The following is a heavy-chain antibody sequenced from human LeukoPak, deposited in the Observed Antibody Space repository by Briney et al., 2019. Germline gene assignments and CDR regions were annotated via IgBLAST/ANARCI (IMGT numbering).Heavy chain of an antibody. V-gene: IGHV3-21*01. Sequence: PGGSLRLSCAASGFTFSSYSMNWVRQAPGKGLEWVSSISSSSSYIYYADSVKGRFTISRDNAKNSLYLQMNSLRAEDTAVYYCARDARDHRFTMGSVAVDYWGQGTLATVSS. CDR3: ARDARDHRFTMGSVAVDY. CDR1: GFTFSSYS. D-gene: IGHD3-10*01. CDR2: ISSSSSYI. J-gene: IGHJ4*02.